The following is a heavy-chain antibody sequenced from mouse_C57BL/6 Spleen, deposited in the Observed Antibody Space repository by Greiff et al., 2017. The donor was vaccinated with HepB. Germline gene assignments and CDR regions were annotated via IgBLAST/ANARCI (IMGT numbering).Heavy chain of an antibody. Sequence: VMLVESGPELVKPGASVKISCKASGYAFSSSWMNWVKQRPGKGLEWIGRIYPGDGDTNYNGKFKGKATLTADKSSSTAYMQLSSLTSEDSAVYFCARYYYSFPYAMDYWGQGTSVTVSS. J-gene: IGHJ4*01. D-gene: IGHD1-1*01. CDR3: ARYYYSFPYAMDY. CDR1: GYAFSSSW. V-gene: IGHV1-82*01. CDR2: IYPGDGDT.